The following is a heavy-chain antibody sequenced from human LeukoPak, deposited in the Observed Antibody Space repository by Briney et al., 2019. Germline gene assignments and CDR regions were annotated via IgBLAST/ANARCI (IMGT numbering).Heavy chain of an antibody. CDR3: AELGITTIGGV. CDR1: GFTFSSYS. J-gene: IGHJ6*04. V-gene: IGHV3-48*01. Sequence: GGSLRLSCEASGFTFSSYSMNWVRQAPGKGLEWISYISTSTTTIYYANSVKGRFTISRDNAKKSLYLQMNSLRAEDTAVYYCAELGITTIGGVWGKGTTVTISS. D-gene: IGHD3-10*02. CDR2: ISTSTTTI.